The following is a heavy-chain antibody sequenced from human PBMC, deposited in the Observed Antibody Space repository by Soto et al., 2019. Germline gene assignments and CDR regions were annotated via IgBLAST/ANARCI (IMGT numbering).Heavy chain of an antibody. J-gene: IGHJ4*02. Sequence: SETLSLTCTVSGDSFSSYYWTWIRQPPGKRLEWVAYIFHTGNTNYNPSLKSRVTISVDTSKNQFSLKLRSATPADTAVYYCAALDGALDYWGPGTLVTVSS. CDR1: GDSFSSYY. V-gene: IGHV4-59*01. D-gene: IGHD3-10*01. CDR2: IFHTGNT. CDR3: AALDGALDY.